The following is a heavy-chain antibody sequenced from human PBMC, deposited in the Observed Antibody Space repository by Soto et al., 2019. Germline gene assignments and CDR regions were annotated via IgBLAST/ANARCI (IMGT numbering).Heavy chain of an antibody. Sequence: QLQLQESGPGLVKPSETLSLTCTVSGDSFSTRSTYWGWIRQPQGKGLEWIGIIYYSGGTYYNPSLKSLVTISVDTSKNQFSLRLSSVTAADTDVYYCAREGPTIRALNPPDYFQRWGQGTLVTVSS. CDR2: IYYSGGT. CDR3: AREGPTIRALNPPDYFQR. D-gene: IGHD1-26*01. J-gene: IGHJ1*01. V-gene: IGHV4-39*02. CDR1: GDSFSTRSTY.